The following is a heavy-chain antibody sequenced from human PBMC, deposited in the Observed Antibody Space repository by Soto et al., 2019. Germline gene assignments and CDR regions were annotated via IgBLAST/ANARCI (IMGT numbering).Heavy chain of an antibody. CDR1: GFTFSSYA. Sequence: QVQLVESGGGVVQPGRSLRLSCAASGFTFSSYAMHWVRQAPGKGLEWVAVISYDGSNKYYADSVKGRFTISRDNSKNTLYLQMNSLRAEDTAVYHRARFKGCSGGSCYSYFDYWGQGTLVSVSS. J-gene: IGHJ4*02. D-gene: IGHD2-15*01. CDR3: ARFKGCSGGSCYSYFDY. CDR2: ISYDGSNK. V-gene: IGHV3-30-3*01.